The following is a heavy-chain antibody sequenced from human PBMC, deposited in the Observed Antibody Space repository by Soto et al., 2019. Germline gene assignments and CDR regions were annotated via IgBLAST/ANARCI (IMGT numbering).Heavy chain of an antibody. CDR1: GFTVSSNY. V-gene: IGHV3-53*01. Sequence: EVQLVESGGGLIQPGGSLRLSCAASGFTVSSNYMSWVRQAPGKGLEWVSVIYSGGSTYYADSVKGRFTISRDNSKNKLYLQMNSLRAEDTAVYYCAGHYYYDSSGYYGDYWGQGTLVTVSS. D-gene: IGHD3-22*01. CDR2: IYSGGST. J-gene: IGHJ4*02. CDR3: AGHYYYDSSGYYGDY.